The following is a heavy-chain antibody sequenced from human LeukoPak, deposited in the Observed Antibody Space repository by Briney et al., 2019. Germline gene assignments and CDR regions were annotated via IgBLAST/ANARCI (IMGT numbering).Heavy chain of an antibody. D-gene: IGHD5-18*01. Sequence: GRSLRLSCAASGFTFSTCGMHWVRQAPGKGLEWVAVIWYDGSNKYYADSVKGRFTISRDNSKNTLYLQMYSLSAEDTAVYYCARTDTTMGTFDYWGQGTLVTVSS. CDR1: GFTFSTCG. V-gene: IGHV3-33*01. J-gene: IGHJ4*02. CDR3: ARTDTTMGTFDY. CDR2: IWYDGSNK.